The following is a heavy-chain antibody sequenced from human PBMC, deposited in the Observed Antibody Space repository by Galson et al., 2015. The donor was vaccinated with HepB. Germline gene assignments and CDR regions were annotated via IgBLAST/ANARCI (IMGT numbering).Heavy chain of an antibody. V-gene: IGHV3-30*18. J-gene: IGHJ6*02. Sequence: SLRLSCAASGFTFSSYAMHWVRQAPGKGLEWVAVISYDGSNRYYADSVKGRFTISRDNSKNTLYLQMNSLRAEDTAVYYCANSSPLDYYYGMDVWGQGTTVTVSS. CDR3: ANSSPLDYYYGMDV. CDR2: ISYDGSNR. CDR1: GFTFSSYA.